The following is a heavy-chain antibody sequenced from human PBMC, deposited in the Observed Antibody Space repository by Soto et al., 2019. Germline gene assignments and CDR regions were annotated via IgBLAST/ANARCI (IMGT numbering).Heavy chain of an antibody. J-gene: IGHJ6*02. CDR3: VRATRDCTTTSCYTPQGSFYYGMDV. D-gene: IGHD2-2*01. CDR1: GGSFSRYG. V-gene: IGHV1-69*01. CDR2: IIPMFRSP. Sequence: VQVVQSGAEMKKPGSSVKVSCKASGGSFSRYGISWVRQAPGQGREWMGGIIPMFRSPTYAAKFRGRVTMNEDESPSTAYMELSSLRSDDTALYYCVRATRDCTTTSCYTPQGSFYYGMDVWGQGTTVTVAS.